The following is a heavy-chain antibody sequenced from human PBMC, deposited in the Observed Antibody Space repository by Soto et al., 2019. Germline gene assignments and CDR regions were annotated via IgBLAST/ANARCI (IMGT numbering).Heavy chain of an antibody. CDR1: GYTFTSYA. Sequence: QVQLVQSGAEVKKPGASGKVSCKASGYTFTSYAMHWVRQAPGQRLEWMGWINAGNGNTKYSQKFQGRVTITRDTSASTAYMELSSLRSEDTAVYYCARGYIVATILAYWGQGTLVTVSS. CDR3: ARGYIVATILAY. CDR2: INAGNGNT. J-gene: IGHJ4*02. V-gene: IGHV1-3*01. D-gene: IGHD5-12*01.